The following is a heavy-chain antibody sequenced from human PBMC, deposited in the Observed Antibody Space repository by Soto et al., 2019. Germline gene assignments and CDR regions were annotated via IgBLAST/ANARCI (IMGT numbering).Heavy chain of an antibody. CDR3: ARETTVTTSWFDP. J-gene: IGHJ5*02. D-gene: IGHD4-17*01. V-gene: IGHV4-30-4*01. CDR2: IYYSGST. Sequence: TLSLTCTVSGGSISSGDYYWSWIRQPPGKGLEWIGYIYYSGSTYYNPSLKSRVTISVDTSKNQFSLKLSSVTAADTAVYYCARETTVTTSWFDPWGQGTLVTVSS. CDR1: GGSISSGDYY.